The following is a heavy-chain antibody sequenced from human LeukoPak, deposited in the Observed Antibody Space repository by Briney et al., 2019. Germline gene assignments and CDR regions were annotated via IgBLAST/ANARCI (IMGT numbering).Heavy chain of an antibody. CDR3: ARDSQYCTSTSCYFDY. CDR1: GVSISSYY. Sequence: SETLPLTCTVSGVSISSYYWSWIRQPPGKGLEWIGYIYYSGSTNYNPSLKSRVTISVDTSKNQFSLKLSSVTAADTAVYYCARDSQYCTSTSCYFDYWGQGTLVTVSS. CDR2: IYYSGST. J-gene: IGHJ4*02. D-gene: IGHD2-2*01. V-gene: IGHV4-59*01.